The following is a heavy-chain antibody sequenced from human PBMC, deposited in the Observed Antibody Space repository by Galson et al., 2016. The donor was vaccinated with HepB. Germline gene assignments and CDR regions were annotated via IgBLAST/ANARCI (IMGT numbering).Heavy chain of an antibody. CDR3: ARMVDTTSSSYGIDV. V-gene: IGHV2-70*01. Sequence: PALVKPTQTLTLTCTFSGFSLSTSGMCVSWIRQPPGKALEWLALIDWDDDKYYSTSLKTRLTISKDTSKNQVVLTMTNMDPVDTATYYCARMVDTTSSSYGIDVWGQRTLVTVSS. D-gene: IGHD5-18*01. CDR2: IDWDDDK. CDR1: GFSLSTSGMC. J-gene: IGHJ4*02.